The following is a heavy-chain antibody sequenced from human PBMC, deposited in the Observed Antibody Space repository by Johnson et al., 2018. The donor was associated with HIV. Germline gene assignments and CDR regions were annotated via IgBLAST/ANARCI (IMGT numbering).Heavy chain of an antibody. D-gene: IGHD6-19*01. J-gene: IGHJ3*02. Sequence: VQLVESGGGLIQPGGSLRLSCAASGFTFSSYWMSWVRQAPGKGLEWVANIKQDGSEKYYVDSVKGRCTISRDNAKNSLYLQMNSLRAEDTAVYYCARDPQQWLDVGAFDIWGLGTMVTGSS. CDR1: GFTFSSYW. CDR2: IKQDGSEK. V-gene: IGHV3-7*01. CDR3: ARDPQQWLDVGAFDI.